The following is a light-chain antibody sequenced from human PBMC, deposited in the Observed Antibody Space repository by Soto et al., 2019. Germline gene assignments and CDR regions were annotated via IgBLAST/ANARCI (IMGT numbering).Light chain of an antibody. CDR3: QSYDSSLSAL. CDR1: SSNIGAGYD. CDR2: GIS. V-gene: IGLV1-40*01. Sequence: QSVLTQPPSVSGAPGQRVTISCTGSSSNIGAGYDVHWYQQLPGTAPKLLIYGISNRPSGVPDRFSGSKSGTSASLAITGLQAEDEADYYCQSYDSSLSALFGTGTKLTVL. J-gene: IGLJ1*01.